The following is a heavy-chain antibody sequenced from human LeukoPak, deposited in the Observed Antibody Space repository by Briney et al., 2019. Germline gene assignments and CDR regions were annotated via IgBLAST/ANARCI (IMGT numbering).Heavy chain of an antibody. Sequence: SETLSLTCTVSGVSISTYYWTWIRQPPGKGLEWIGYISYSGSTNYNPSLESRVTISLDTSKNQFSLRLSSVTAAVTAVYYCVRVNYGSGTFSSWFDPWGQGTLVTVSS. J-gene: IGHJ5*02. D-gene: IGHD3-10*01. CDR2: ISYSGST. V-gene: IGHV4-59*08. CDR3: VRVNYGSGTFSSWFDP. CDR1: GVSISTYY.